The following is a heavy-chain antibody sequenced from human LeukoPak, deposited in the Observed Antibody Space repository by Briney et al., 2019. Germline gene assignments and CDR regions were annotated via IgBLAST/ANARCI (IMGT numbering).Heavy chain of an antibody. V-gene: IGHV1-2*06. CDR2: INPNSGGT. J-gene: IGHJ4*02. Sequence: GASVKVSCKASGYTFTGYYMHWVRQAPGQGREWMGRINPNSGGTNYAQKFQGRVTMTRDTSISTAYMELSRLRSDDTAVYYCARVDYGDPSTFDYWGQGTLVTASS. CDR1: GYTFTGYY. CDR3: ARVDYGDPSTFDY. D-gene: IGHD4-17*01.